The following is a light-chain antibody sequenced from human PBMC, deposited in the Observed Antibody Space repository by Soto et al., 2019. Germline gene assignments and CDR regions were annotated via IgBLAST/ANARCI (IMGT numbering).Light chain of an antibody. CDR3: NSYTSTNIVV. J-gene: IGLJ3*02. CDR2: GVS. CDR1: NSDVGGYNY. Sequence: QSVLTQPASVSGSPGQSITISCTGTNSDVGGYNYVSWYQQHPGKAPKLMIYGVSNRPSGVSSRFSGSKSGNTASLTISGLQAEDEADYYCNSYTSTNIVVFGGGTQLTVL. V-gene: IGLV2-14*01.